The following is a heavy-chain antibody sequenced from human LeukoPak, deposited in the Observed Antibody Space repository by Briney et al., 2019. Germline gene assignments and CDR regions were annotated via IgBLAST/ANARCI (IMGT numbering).Heavy chain of an antibody. CDR1: GGTFSSYA. CDR2: IIPIFGTA. J-gene: IGHJ4*02. Sequence: ASVKVSCKASGGTFSSYAISWVRQAPGQGLEWMGGIIPIFGTANYAQTFQGRVTITADESTSTAYMELSSLRAEDTAGYYCAGDGANYYGCSGSIYWGQGTLVTVSS. V-gene: IGHV1-69*13. CDR3: AGDGANYYGCSGSIY. D-gene: IGHD3-22*01.